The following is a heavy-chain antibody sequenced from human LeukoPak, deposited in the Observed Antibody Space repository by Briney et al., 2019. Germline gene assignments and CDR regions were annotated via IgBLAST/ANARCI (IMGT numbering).Heavy chain of an antibody. Sequence: SETLSLTCAVYGGSFSGYYWSWIRQPPGKGLEWIGEINHSGSTNYNPSLKSRVTISVDTSKNQFSLKLSSVTAADTAVYHCARGRTGYSSGWYHPAPVAFDIWGQGTMVTVSS. D-gene: IGHD6-19*01. J-gene: IGHJ3*02. CDR3: ARGRTGYSSGWYHPAPVAFDI. CDR2: INHSGST. V-gene: IGHV4-34*01. CDR1: GGSFSGYY.